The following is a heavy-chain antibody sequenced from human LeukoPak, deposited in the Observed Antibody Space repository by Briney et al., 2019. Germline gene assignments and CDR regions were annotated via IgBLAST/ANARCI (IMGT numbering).Heavy chain of an antibody. CDR1: GFTFSSYW. V-gene: IGHV3-7*01. CDR3: ARDLGDDCDILTGYYDY. CDR2: IKQDGSEK. D-gene: IGHD3-9*01. J-gene: IGHJ4*02. Sequence: GGSLRLSCAASGFTFSSYWMSWVRQAPGKGLEWVANIKQDGSEKYYVDSVKGRFTISRDNAKNSLYLQMNSLRAEDTAVYYCARDLGDDCDILTGYYDYWGQGTLVTVSS.